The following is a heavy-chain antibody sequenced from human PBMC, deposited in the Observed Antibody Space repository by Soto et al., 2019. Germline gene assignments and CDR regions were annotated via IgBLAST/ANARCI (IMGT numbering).Heavy chain of an antibody. V-gene: IGHV4-30-4*01. D-gene: IGHD2-15*01. Sequence: PSETLSLTCSVSGDSISNLDYFWAWIRQPPGQALEYIGYIYKSATTYYNPSFESRVAISVDTSKSQFSLNVTSVTAADTAVYFCARGRYCLTGSCFPNWFDSWGQGALVTV. CDR3: ARGRYCLTGSCFPNWFDS. CDR2: IYKSATT. J-gene: IGHJ5*01. CDR1: GDSISNLDYF.